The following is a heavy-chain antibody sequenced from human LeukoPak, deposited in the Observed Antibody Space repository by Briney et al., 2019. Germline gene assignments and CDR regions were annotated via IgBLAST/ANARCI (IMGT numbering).Heavy chain of an antibody. V-gene: IGHV3-30*04. CDR1: GFTFSSYA. D-gene: IGHD1-14*01. CDR2: ISYDGSNK. Sequence: GRSLRLTCAASGFTFSSYAMHWVRQAPGKGLEWVAVISYDGSNKYYADSVKGRFTISRDNSKYTLYLQMNSLRAEDTAVYYCARSNLGQLDYWGQGTLVTVSS. CDR3: ARSNLGQLDY. J-gene: IGHJ4*02.